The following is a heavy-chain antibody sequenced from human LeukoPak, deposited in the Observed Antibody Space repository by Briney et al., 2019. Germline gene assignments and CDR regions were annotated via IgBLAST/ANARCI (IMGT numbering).Heavy chain of an antibody. CDR3: AKGRGYSYGPFDY. J-gene: IGHJ4*02. CDR1: GFTFSSYA. V-gene: IGHV3-23*01. Sequence: GGSLRLSCAASGFTFSSYAMRWVRQAPGKGLEWVSAISGSGGSTYYADSVKGRFTISRDNSKNTLYLQMNSLRAEDTAVFYCAKGRGYSYGPFDYWGQGTLVTVSS. CDR2: ISGSGGST. D-gene: IGHD5-18*01.